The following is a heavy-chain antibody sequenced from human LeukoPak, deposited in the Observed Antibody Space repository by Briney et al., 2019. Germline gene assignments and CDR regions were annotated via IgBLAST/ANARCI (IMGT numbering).Heavy chain of an antibody. Sequence: PSETLSLTCTVSGGSINSGTYYWSWIRQHPGKGLEWIGYIYYSGSTYYNLSLKSRVTISVDTSKNQFSLKLSSVTAADTAVYYCAIWLRGPAAIGWFDPWGQGTLVTVSS. CDR3: AIWLRGPAAIGWFDP. CDR2: IYYSGST. J-gene: IGHJ5*02. V-gene: IGHV4-31*03. D-gene: IGHD2-2*02. CDR1: GGSINSGTYY.